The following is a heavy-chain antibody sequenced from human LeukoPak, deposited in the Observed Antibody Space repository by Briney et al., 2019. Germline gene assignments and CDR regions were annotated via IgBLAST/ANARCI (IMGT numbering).Heavy chain of an antibody. J-gene: IGHJ4*02. CDR2: INSDGSST. CDR1: GFTFSSYX. Sequence: GGSLRLSCAASGFTFSSYXXXXXXXXXXXXXXXXXXINSDGSSTSYADSVKGRFTISRDNAKNTLYVQMNSLTAEDTAIYYCARDIYRAAAKYYFDYWGQGTLVTVSS. CDR3: ARDIYRAAAKYYFDY. V-gene: IGHV3-74*01. D-gene: IGHD6-13*01.